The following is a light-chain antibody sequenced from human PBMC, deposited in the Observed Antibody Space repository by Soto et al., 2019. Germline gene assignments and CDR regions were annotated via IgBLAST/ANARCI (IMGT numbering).Light chain of an antibody. CDR1: QSVYSDY. CDR3: QQYGTSPYT. J-gene: IGKJ2*01. CDR2: GAS. Sequence: EVVLTQSPGSPSLSPGDRATLSCRASQSVYSDYLAWYQQKPGQAPRLLIYGASSRATGIPVRFSGSGSGTDFILTISSLEPEDFAVYSCQQYGTSPYTFGQGTKVDIK. V-gene: IGKV3-20*01.